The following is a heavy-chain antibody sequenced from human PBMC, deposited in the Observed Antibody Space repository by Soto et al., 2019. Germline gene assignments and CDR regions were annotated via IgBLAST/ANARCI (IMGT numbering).Heavy chain of an antibody. CDR2: IIPIFGTA. D-gene: IGHD2-15*01. CDR3: ARRVGVAPVYDAYDF. CDR1: GGTFSSYA. Sequence: ASVKVSCKASGGTFSSYAISWVRQAPGQGLEWMGGIIPIFGTANYAQKFQGRVTMTTDTSTSTAYRELRSLRPDDTAVYFCARRVGVAPVYDAYDFWGQGTMVTVSS. J-gene: IGHJ3*01. V-gene: IGHV1-69*05.